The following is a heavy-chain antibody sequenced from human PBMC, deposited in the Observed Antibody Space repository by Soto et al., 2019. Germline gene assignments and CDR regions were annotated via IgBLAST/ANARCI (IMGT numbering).Heavy chain of an antibody. CDR1: GFTFTSYW. CDR3: AREDFYRFDY. CDR2: IKEDGSAK. J-gene: IGHJ4*02. V-gene: IGHV3-7*01. Sequence: EVQLVESGGGLVQPGGSLRVSCAASGFTFTSYWMSWVRQAPGKGLEWVANIKEDGSAKYYLDSVKGRFTISRDNAKNSLYLQMNSLRADDTVVYYCAREDFYRFDYWGQGNLVTVSS.